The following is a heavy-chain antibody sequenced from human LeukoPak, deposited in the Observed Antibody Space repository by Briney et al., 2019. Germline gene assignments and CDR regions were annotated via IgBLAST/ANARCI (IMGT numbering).Heavy chain of an antibody. J-gene: IGHJ6*03. CDR1: GGSISSHY. CDR2: IYYSGST. Sequence: NPSETLSLTCTVSGGSISSHYWSWIRQPPGKGLEWIGYIYYSGSTNYNPSLKSRVTISVGTSKNQFSLKVSSVTAADTAVYYCARGGPHCSSTSCPPGYYYYVDVRGKGTTVTVSS. D-gene: IGHD2-2*01. CDR3: ARGGPHCSSTSCPPGYYYYVDV. V-gene: IGHV4-59*11.